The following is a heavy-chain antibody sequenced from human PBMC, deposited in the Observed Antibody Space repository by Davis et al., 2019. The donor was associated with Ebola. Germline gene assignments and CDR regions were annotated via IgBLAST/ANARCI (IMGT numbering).Heavy chain of an antibody. J-gene: IGHJ6*02. V-gene: IGHV1-69*13. Sequence: SVKVSCKASGGTFSSYAISWVRQAPGQGLEWMGGIIPIFGTANYAQKFQGRVAITADESTSTAYMELSSLRSEDTAVYYCAKPSKRFRELLSSYYYGMDVWGQGTTVTVSS. CDR3: AKPSKRFRELLSSYYYGMDV. D-gene: IGHD3-10*01. CDR1: GGTFSSYA. CDR2: IIPIFGTA.